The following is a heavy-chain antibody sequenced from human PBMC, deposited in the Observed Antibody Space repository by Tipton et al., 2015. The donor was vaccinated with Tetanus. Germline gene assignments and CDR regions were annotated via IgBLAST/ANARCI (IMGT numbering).Heavy chain of an antibody. Sequence: SLRLSCAASGMTLSYFAMSWVRQAPGKGLEWISYIGSFSRTINYADSVRGRFTTFRDNAKSSLYLQMSRLRAEDTAVYYCARVVRDYYYGMDVWGQGTPVTVSS. J-gene: IGHJ6*02. V-gene: IGHV3-48*01. D-gene: IGHD3-22*01. CDR1: GMTLSYFA. CDR2: IGSFSRTI. CDR3: ARVVRDYYYGMDV.